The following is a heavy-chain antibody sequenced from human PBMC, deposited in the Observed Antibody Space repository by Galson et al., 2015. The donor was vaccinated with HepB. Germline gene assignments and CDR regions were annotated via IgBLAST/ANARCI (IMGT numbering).Heavy chain of an antibody. CDR2: THPSGGRT. V-gene: IGHV3-23*01. CDR1: GFTFSYFL. J-gene: IGHJ4*02. Sequence: SLRLSCAASGFTFSYFLMNWVRQAPGKGLEWVSGTHPSGGRTYYADSVKGRLPISRDNSKNTLYLQINSLRAEDTAVYYCAKGVPRYTSGWYLGGVAYFDHWGQGALVAVSS. D-gene: IGHD6-19*01. CDR3: AKGVPRYTSGWYLGGVAYFDH.